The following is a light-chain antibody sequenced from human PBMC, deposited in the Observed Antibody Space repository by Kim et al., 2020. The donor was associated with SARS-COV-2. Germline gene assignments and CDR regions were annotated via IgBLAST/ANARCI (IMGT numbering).Light chain of an antibody. CDR1: SSDVGNYNL. J-gene: IGLJ3*02. CDR3: CSYAGTTTYVV. V-gene: IGLV2-23*02. Sequence: QSALTQPASVSGSPGQSITISCTGSSSDVGNYNLVSWYQQHPDKAPKVMIYEVNKRPSGVSGRFSGSKSNNTASLTISVLRPEDEAAYYCCSYAGTTTYVVFGGGTQLTVL. CDR2: EVN.